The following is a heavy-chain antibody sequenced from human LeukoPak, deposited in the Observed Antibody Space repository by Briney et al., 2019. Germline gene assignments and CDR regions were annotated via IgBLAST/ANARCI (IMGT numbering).Heavy chain of an antibody. CDR2: ISDNGDDT. V-gene: IGHV3-23*01. J-gene: IGHJ4*02. CDR3: ATGYYGNYVAVDY. Sequence: PGGSLRLSCAASGFTFSSYAMIWVRQAPGKGLDWVSSISDNGDDTYYADSVKGRFTISRDKSTNTLYLQMNSLRADDTAVYYCATGYYGNYVAVDYWGQGTLVTVSS. CDR1: GFTFSSYA. D-gene: IGHD4-11*01.